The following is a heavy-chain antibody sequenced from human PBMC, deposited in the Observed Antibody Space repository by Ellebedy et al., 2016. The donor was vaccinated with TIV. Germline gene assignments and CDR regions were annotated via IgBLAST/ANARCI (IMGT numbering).Heavy chain of an antibody. CDR3: TREVISAGTQPNFDY. D-gene: IGHD1-1*01. CDR1: GFTFSSYG. J-gene: IGHJ4*02. Sequence: GESLKISCAASGFTFSSYGMHWVRQAPGKGLEWVAVISYDGNNEYYVDSVKGRFTISRDNSKNTLYLQMNSLRAEDSAVHYCTREVISAGTQPNFDYWGQGTLVTVSS. CDR2: ISYDGNNE. V-gene: IGHV3-30*03.